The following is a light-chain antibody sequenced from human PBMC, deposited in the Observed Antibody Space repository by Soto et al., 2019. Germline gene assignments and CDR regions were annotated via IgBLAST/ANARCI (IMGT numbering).Light chain of an antibody. J-gene: IGKJ4*01. CDR3: QQAYNFPLT. CDR2: AAS. Sequence: DIQMTQSPSSVSASVGERVTITCRASQGVYSWVAWYQQAPGKAPKLLISAASTLRGWVPARFSGSGSGTDFTLTIGSLKPEDVENYYCQQAYNFPLTFGGGTKVEIK. V-gene: IGKV1D-12*01. CDR1: QGVYSW.